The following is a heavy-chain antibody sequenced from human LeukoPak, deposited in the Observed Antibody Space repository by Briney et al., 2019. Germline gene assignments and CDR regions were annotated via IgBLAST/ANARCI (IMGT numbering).Heavy chain of an antibody. CDR2: IIPILGIA. J-gene: IGHJ4*02. CDR1: GGTFSSYA. V-gene: IGHV1-69*04. Sequence: SVKVSCKASGGTFSSYAISWVRQAPGQGLEWMGRIIPILGIANYAQKFQGRVTITADKSTSTAYMELSSLRSEDTAVYYCARDRGPGYSSSSPFDYWGQGTLVTVSS. D-gene: IGHD6-6*01. CDR3: ARDRGPGYSSSSPFDY.